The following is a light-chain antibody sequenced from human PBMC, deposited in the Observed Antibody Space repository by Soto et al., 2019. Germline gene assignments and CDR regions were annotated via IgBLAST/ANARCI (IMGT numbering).Light chain of an antibody. J-gene: IGKJ2*01. Sequence: EIVLTQSPGTLSLSPGERATLSCRASQVITSSYLSWYQQKPGQAPRLLISRASTRAAGVPDRFSGSGSGTDFTLSISRLEPEDFAAYYCHQYGSSPPYTFGQGTKLEIK. CDR1: QVITSSY. CDR2: RAS. V-gene: IGKV3-20*01. CDR3: HQYGSSPPYT.